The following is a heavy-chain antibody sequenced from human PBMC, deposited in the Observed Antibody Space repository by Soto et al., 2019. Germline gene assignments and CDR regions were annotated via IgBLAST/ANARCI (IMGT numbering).Heavy chain of an antibody. Sequence: SETLSLTCTVSGGSISSYYWSWIRQPPGKGLEWIGYIYYSGSTNYNPSLKSRVTISVDTSKNQFSLKLSSVTAADTAVYYCARAAAVNYDFWSGYYKGDAFDIWGQGTMVTVSS. CDR3: ARAAAVNYDFWSGYYKGDAFDI. V-gene: IGHV4-59*01. D-gene: IGHD3-3*01. CDR2: IYYSGST. J-gene: IGHJ3*02. CDR1: GGSISSYY.